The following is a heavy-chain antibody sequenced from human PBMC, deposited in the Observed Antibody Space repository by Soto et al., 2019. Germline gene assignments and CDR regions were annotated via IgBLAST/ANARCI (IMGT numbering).Heavy chain of an antibody. CDR1: GFTFSNAW. CDR3: TTAYANAPFYCLDV. Sequence: EVQLVESGEGLVKPGGSLRLSCAASGFTFSNAWMNWVRQAPGKGLEWVGRIRSEADGGKIDYAAHVRGRFTISRDDSKNMLYLQMNGLKTEDTAVYYCTTAYANAPFYCLDVWGQGSTVTVSS. D-gene: IGHD3-16*01. CDR2: IRSEADGGKI. V-gene: IGHV3-15*07. J-gene: IGHJ6*01.